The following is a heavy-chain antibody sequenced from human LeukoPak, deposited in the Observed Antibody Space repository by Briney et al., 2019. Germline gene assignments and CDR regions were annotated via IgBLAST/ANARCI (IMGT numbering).Heavy chain of an antibody. V-gene: IGHV1-69*04. CDR2: IIPILGIA. CDR1: GGTFSSYA. J-gene: IGHJ4*02. Sequence: SVKVSCKASGGTFSSYAISWVRQAPGQGLEWMGRIIPILGIANYAQKFQGRVTITADKSTSTAYMELSSLRSQDTAVYYCARVLRGTIDYWGQGTLVTVSS. D-gene: IGHD5/OR15-5a*01. CDR3: ARVLRGTIDY.